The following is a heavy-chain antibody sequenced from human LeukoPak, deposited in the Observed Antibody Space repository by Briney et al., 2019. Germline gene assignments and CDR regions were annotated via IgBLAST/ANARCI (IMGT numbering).Heavy chain of an antibody. Sequence: PGGSLRLSCATSGFTFSSYGMHWVRQAPGKGLEWVSAISGSGGSTYYADSVKGRFTISRDNSKNTLYLQMNSLRAEDTAVYYCAKDLDDILTGYYIRHPDPPPNNWFDPWGQGTLVTVSS. CDR2: ISGSGGST. J-gene: IGHJ5*02. CDR3: AKDLDDILTGYYIRHPDPPPNNWFDP. V-gene: IGHV3-23*01. CDR1: GFTFSSYG. D-gene: IGHD3-9*01.